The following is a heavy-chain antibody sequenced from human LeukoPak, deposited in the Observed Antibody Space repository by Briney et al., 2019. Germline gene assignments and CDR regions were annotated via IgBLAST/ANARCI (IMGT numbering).Heavy chain of an antibody. V-gene: IGHV3-23*01. CDR2: IMSSGDT. D-gene: IGHD3-16*01. CDR3: TRNGGGLGY. J-gene: IGHJ4*02. Sequence: GGSLRLSCAASGFTFSQYDMIWVRQGPGKGLEWVSSIMSSGDTYYADSVQGRFTTSRDTSRSTVFLQMNSLRVEDTAVYYCTRNGGGLGYWGQGTLVTVSS. CDR1: GFTFSQYD.